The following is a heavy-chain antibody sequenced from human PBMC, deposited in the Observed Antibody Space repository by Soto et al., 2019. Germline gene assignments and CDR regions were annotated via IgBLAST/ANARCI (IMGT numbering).Heavy chain of an antibody. D-gene: IGHD6-13*01. CDR1: GAFISGYY. CDR2: IYTSGST. V-gene: IGHV4-4*07. Sequence: PSETLSLTCTVSGAFISGYYWSWIRQPAGKGLEWIGRIYTSGSTKYSPSLKSRATMSVDTSKKQFSLKLNSVTVADTAVYYCARESAVAGTDNWFDSWGQGTLVTVSS. CDR3: ARESAVAGTDNWFDS. J-gene: IGHJ5*01.